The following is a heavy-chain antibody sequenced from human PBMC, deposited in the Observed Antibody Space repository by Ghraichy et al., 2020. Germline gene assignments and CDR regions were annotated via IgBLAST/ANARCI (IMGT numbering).Heavy chain of an antibody. Sequence: SETLSLTCTVSGGFISSYYWSWIRQSPGKGLEWIGYIYYSGSTNYNPSLKSRLTISVDTSKNQFSVKLSSVTAADTAVYYCARTSSSSDAFDTWGQGTMVTVSS. CDR3: ARTSSSSDAFDT. J-gene: IGHJ3*02. D-gene: IGHD6-6*01. CDR1: GGFISSYY. V-gene: IGHV4-59*01. CDR2: IYYSGST.